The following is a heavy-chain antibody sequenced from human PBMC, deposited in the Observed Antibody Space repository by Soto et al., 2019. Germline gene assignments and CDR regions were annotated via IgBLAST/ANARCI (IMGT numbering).Heavy chain of an antibody. J-gene: IGHJ4*02. CDR1: GFTFSSYS. CDR2: ISSSSSTI. V-gene: IGHV3-48*02. D-gene: IGHD3-22*01. Sequence: GGCLRLSCAASGFTFSSYSMNWVHQAPGKGLEWVSYISSSSSTIYYADSVKGRFTISRDNAKNSLYLQMNSLRDEDTAVYYCAKDGGTYYYDRSGYYWGQGTLVTVSS. CDR3: AKDGGTYYYDRSGYY.